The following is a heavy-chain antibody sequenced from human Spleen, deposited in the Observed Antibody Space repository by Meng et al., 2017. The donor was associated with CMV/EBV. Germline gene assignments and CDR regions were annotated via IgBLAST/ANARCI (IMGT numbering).Heavy chain of an antibody. CDR3: ARAFCSSASCYYYYAMDV. J-gene: IGHJ6*02. Sequence: SETLSLTCAVHGGSFSGYYWSWIRQPPGKGLEWIGEIIHSGSTNYNPSLKNRVTISVDTSKNQFSLKLRSVTAADTAVYYCARAFCSSASCYYYYAMDVWGQGTTVTVS. CDR2: IIHSGST. CDR1: GGSFSGYY. D-gene: IGHD2-2*01. V-gene: IGHV4-34*12.